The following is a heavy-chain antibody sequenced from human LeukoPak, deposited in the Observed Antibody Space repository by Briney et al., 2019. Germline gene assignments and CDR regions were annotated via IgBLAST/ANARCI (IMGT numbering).Heavy chain of an antibody. Sequence: SMRLSCAASGFTFNTYAMSWVRPPPRNGLEWDSATLGSGKRTNYANSAKGRFTISRDNSKHMVSLQMNSLRADDTAVYYCAKAAGPTFFGVVPFDDWGQGTLVTVSS. J-gene: IGHJ4*02. V-gene: IGHV3-23*01. CDR3: AKAAGPTFFGVVPFDD. CDR2: TLGSGKRT. D-gene: IGHD3-3*01. CDR1: GFTFNTYA.